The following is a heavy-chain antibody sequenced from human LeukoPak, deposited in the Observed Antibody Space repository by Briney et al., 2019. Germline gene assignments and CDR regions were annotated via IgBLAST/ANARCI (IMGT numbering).Heavy chain of an antibody. CDR1: GVTFNNYA. Sequence: GGSLRLSCAASGVTFNNYAMNWVRQAPGKGLEWVSVISGSGRTTYSADSVKGRFTISRDKSNNTVYLHMNSLRAEDTAVYFCAKSIVNSGTFIPFDYWGQGTLVTVSS. V-gene: IGHV3-23*01. CDR3: AKSIVNSGTFIPFDY. J-gene: IGHJ4*02. D-gene: IGHD1-26*01. CDR2: ISGSGRTT.